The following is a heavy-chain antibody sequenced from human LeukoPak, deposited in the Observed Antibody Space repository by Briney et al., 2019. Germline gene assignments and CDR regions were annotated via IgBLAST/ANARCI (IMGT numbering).Heavy chain of an antibody. CDR2: INANSGDT. D-gene: IGHD2-2*01. V-gene: IGHV1-2*02. CDR1: GYTFTGYY. Sequence: ASVKVSCKASGYTFTGYYMHWVRQAPGQGLEWMGWINANSGDTGYAQKFQGRVTMTRDTSVSTAYMGLSRLRSDDTAVYFCARADASRWFDYWGQGALVTVSS. J-gene: IGHJ5*01. CDR3: ARADASRWFDY.